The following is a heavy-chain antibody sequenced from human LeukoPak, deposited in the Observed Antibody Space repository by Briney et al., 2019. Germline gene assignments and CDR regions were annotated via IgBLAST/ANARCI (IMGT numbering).Heavy chain of an antibody. CDR2: ISSNGGST. CDR1: GFTFSSYA. J-gene: IGHJ5*02. D-gene: IGHD6-13*01. V-gene: IGHV3-64*01. Sequence: PGGSLRLSCAASGFTFSSYAMHWLRQAPGKGLEYVSAISSNGGSTYYANSVKGRFTISRDNSKNTLYLQMGSLRAEDMAVYYCARSVIAALNWFDPWGQGTLVTVSS. CDR3: ARSVIAALNWFDP.